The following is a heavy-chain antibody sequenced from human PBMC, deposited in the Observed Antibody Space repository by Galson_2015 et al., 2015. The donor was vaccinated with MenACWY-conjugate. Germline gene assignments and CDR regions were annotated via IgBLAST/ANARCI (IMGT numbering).Heavy chain of an antibody. D-gene: IGHD5-18*01. Sequence: SLRLSCAASGFTFTGYEFNWVRQAPGKGLEWLSYISKSGSPIYYADSVKGRFTTSRDNIKKSLFLEMNSLRAGDTGVYYCVRMGTWIHQYFYYMDVWGKGTTVTVSS. CDR2: ISKSGSPI. V-gene: IGHV3-48*03. CDR1: GFTFTGYE. CDR3: VRMGTWIHQYFYYMDV. J-gene: IGHJ6*03.